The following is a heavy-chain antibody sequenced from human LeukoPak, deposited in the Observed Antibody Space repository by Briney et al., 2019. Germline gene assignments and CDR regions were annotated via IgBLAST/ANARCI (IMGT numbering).Heavy chain of an antibody. CDR3: ARGSGRPPYYYYYMDV. CDR2: INPNSGGT. V-gene: IGHV1-2*02. D-gene: IGHD3-10*01. CDR1: GYTFTGYY. J-gene: IGHJ6*03. Sequence: ASVKVSCKASGYTFTGYYMHWVRQAPGQGLEWMGWINPNSGGTNYAQKFQGRVTITADESTSTAYMELSSLRSEDTAVYYCARGSGRPPYYYYYMDVWGKGTTVTISS.